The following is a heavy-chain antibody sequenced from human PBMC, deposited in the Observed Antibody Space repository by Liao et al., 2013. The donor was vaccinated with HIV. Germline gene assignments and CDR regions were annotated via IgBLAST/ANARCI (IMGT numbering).Heavy chain of an antibody. Sequence: QVQLQESGPGLVKPSQTLSLTCTVSGGSISSGNYCWSWIRQPAGKGPEWIGHVYTSGSTNYSPSLESRVTISVDTSKNQFSLILSSVTAADTAVYYCARETYYYDSSGPEGCDAFDIWGQGTLVTVSS. J-gene: IGHJ3*02. CDR2: VYTSGST. CDR3: ARETYYYDSSGPEGCDAFDI. CDR1: GGSISSGNYC. D-gene: IGHD3-22*01. V-gene: IGHV4-61*02.